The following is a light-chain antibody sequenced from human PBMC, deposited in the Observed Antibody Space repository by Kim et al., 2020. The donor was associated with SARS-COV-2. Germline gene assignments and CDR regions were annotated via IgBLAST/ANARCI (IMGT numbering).Light chain of an antibody. CDR1: SSNIGSNA. CDR2: SNN. J-gene: IGLJ1*01. V-gene: IGLV1-44*01. CDR3: AAWDDTRGV. Sequence: QSVLTQPPSASGTPGQRVTISCSGSSSNIGSNAVNWYQQLPGMAPKLLIYSNNQRPSGVPDRFSGSKSGTSASLAISGLQSEDEADYYCAAWDDTRGVFGTGTQLTVL.